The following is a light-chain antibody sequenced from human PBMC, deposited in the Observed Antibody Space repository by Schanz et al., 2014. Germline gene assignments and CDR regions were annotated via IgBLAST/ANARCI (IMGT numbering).Light chain of an antibody. V-gene: IGKV3-20*01. Sequence: EIVLTQSPSTLSLSPGERATLSCRASQSVSSSFLAWYQQKPGQAPRLLIYRASSRAPGISARFSGSGSGTDFTLTISGLQSEDFAMYYCQQYNEWPRTFGQGTRVEIK. CDR1: QSVSSSF. J-gene: IGKJ1*01. CDR2: RAS. CDR3: QQYNEWPRT.